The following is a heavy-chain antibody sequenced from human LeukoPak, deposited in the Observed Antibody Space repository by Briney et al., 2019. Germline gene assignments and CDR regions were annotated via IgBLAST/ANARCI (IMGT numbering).Heavy chain of an antibody. CDR3: ARHVLRYFDWLLIFDY. D-gene: IGHD3-9*01. V-gene: IGHV3-23*01. J-gene: IGHJ4*02. Sequence: PGGSLRLSCAASGFTFSSYAMSWVRQAPGKGLEWVSAISGSGGSTYYADSVKGRFTISRDNSKNTLYLQMNSLRAEDTAVYYCARHVLRYFDWLLIFDYWGRGTLVTVSS. CDR2: ISGSGGST. CDR1: GFTFSSYA.